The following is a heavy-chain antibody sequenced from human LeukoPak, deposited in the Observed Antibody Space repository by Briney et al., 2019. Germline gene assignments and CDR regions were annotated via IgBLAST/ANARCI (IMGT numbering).Heavy chain of an antibody. V-gene: IGHV1-24*01. D-gene: IGHD4-23*01. CDR3: ATGGTTVVYDAFDI. J-gene: IGHJ3*02. CDR1: AYTLTELS. CDR2: FDPEDGET. Sequence: ASVKLSCNVSAYTLTELSMHLVRQAPGKGLEWMGGFDPEDGETIYAQKFQGRVTMAEDTSTDTAYMELSRLRSEDTAVYYWATGGTTVVYDAFDIWGQGTMVTVSS.